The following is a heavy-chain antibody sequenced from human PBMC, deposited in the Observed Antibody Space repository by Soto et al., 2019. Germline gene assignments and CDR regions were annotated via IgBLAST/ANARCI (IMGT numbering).Heavy chain of an antibody. D-gene: IGHD3-3*01. CDR1: GYTFTEND. CDR3: ARGSDPRITIFGVVIGWDAFDI. CDR2: MNPNSGNT. Sequence: ASVKVSCKASGYTFTENDINWVRQATGQGLEWMGWMNPNSGNTGYAQKFQGRVTMTRDNSITTAYMELSSLRSEDTALYYCARGSDPRITIFGVVIGWDAFDIWGQGTMVTVSS. J-gene: IGHJ3*02. V-gene: IGHV1-8*01.